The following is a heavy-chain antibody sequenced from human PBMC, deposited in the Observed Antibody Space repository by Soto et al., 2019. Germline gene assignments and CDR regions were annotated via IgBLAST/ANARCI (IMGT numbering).Heavy chain of an antibody. CDR2: ISPNGGST. V-gene: IGHV3-64*07. CDR1: GFSFSSYA. J-gene: IGHJ6*02. D-gene: IGHD3-10*01. Sequence: EVQLVESGGGLVQPGGSLRLSCAASGFSFSSYAMHWVRQAPGKGLEYVSVISPNGGSTYYSDSVKGRFTISRDKSKNPXXLQMGSLRAECMAAYYWARAGFYFGSGRYGSGMDFWGQGTSVTVSS. CDR3: ARAGFYFGSGRYGSGMDF.